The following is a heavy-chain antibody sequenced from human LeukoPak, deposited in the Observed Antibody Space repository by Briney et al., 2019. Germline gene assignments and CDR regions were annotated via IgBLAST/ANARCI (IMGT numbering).Heavy chain of an antibody. CDR3: PKAFSAYENWPPNWFDP. CDR1: GFTFSSYA. D-gene: IGHD5-12*01. CDR2: ISGSGGST. J-gene: IGHJ5*02. Sequence: GGSLRLSCSASGFTFSSYAMSWVRQAPGKGLEWVSAISGSGGSTYSADSVKGRFTISRDNSKNTLYLQMTRLRAEETAVYYCPKAFSAYENWPPNWFDPWGQGTLVTVSS. V-gene: IGHV3-23*01.